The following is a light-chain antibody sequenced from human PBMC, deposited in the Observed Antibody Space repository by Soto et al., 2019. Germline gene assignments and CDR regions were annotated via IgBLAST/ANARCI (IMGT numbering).Light chain of an antibody. CDR1: QSAGDN. CDR2: GAS. Sequence: EIVLTQSPATLSLSPGERATLSCRASQSAGDNLAWYQQRPGQGPRLLIYGASTRATGIPARFSGSGSGTEFTLTISSLQSEDFAVYYCQQYKNWPHTFGQGTKVDIK. V-gene: IGKV3-15*01. J-gene: IGKJ1*01. CDR3: QQYKNWPHT.